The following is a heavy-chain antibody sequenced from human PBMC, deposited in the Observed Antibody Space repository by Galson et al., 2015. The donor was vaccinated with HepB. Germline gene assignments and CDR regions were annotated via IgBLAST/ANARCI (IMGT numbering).Heavy chain of an antibody. D-gene: IGHD1/OR15-1a*01. CDR2: ISGSGGST. CDR1: GFTFSSYA. J-gene: IGHJ4*02. V-gene: IGHV3-23*01. CDR3: ATNTYFDY. Sequence: SLRLSCAASGFTFSSYAMSWVRQAPGKGLEWVSGISGSGGSTYYADSVKGRFTISRDNSKNTLYLQMNSLRAEDTAIYYCATNTYFDYWGQGTLVTVSS.